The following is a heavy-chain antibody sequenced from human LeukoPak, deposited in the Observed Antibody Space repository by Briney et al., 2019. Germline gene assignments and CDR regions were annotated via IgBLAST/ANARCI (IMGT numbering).Heavy chain of an antibody. CDR3: VKEGTSAYFDS. CDR2: IYGSGRRT. CDR1: GFTFSIYA. Sequence: PGGSLRLSCVASGFTFSIYAMSWVRQAPGKGPEWVSEIYGSGRRTYYADFLKGRFTISRDNSKNTVYLQMNSLRAEDTAVYYCVKEGTSAYFDSWGQGILVTVSS. J-gene: IGHJ4*02. V-gene: IGHV3-23*01. D-gene: IGHD2-2*01.